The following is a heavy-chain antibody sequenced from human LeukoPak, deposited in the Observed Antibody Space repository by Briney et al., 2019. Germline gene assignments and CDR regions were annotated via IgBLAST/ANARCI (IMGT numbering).Heavy chain of an antibody. V-gene: IGHV5-51*01. D-gene: IGHD6-13*01. CDR1: GYSFTSYW. Sequence: GESLKISCKGSGYSFTSYWIGWVRQMPGKGLEWMGIIYPGDSDTRNSPSFQGQVTISADKSISTAYLQWSSLKASDTAMYYCARLVNGYGSSWTFDYWGQGTLVTVSS. CDR3: ARLVNGYGSSWTFDY. CDR2: IYPGDSDT. J-gene: IGHJ4*02.